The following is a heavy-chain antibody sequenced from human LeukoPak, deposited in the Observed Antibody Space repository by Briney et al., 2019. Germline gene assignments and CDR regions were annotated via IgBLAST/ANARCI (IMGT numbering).Heavy chain of an antibody. CDR2: IIPNSGGT. Sequence: ASVKVSCKASGYTFTGYYIHWVRQAPGQGLEWMGWIIPNSGGTNYAQKLQGRVTMTRGTSIDTAYMELRRLSSDDTAVYYCARGTVASSNWYVADYWGQGTLVTVSS. CDR1: GYTFTGYY. J-gene: IGHJ4*02. D-gene: IGHD6-13*01. CDR3: ARGTVASSNWYVADY. V-gene: IGHV1-2*02.